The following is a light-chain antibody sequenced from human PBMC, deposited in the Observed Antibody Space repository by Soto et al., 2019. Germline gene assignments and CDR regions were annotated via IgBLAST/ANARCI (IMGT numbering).Light chain of an antibody. J-gene: IGKJ4*01. V-gene: IGKV1-9*01. CDR2: AAS. CDR3: QQLNSYLIP. Sequence: DIQLTQSPSFLSASVGDRVTITCRASQGISSYLAWYQQKPGKAPKLLIYAASTLQSGVPSRFSGSGSGTEFTLTISSLQPEDFATYYCQQLNSYLIPFGGGTKVEIK. CDR1: QGISSY.